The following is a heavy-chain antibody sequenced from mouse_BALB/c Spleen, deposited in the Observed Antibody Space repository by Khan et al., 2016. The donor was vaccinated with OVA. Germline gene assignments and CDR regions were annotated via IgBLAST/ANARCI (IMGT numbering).Heavy chain of an antibody. CDR1: AFDFSYYD. J-gene: IGHJ2*01. CDR2: ISSGGGDT. Sequence: EVELVESGGGLVKPGGSLKLSCAASAFDFSYYDMSWVRQTPERRLEWVAYISSGGGDTSYPDTVKGRFTISRDNAKNTLSLQMSGLKSEDTAIYYCARGYYYFDHWGQGTTLTVSS. V-gene: IGHV5-12-1*01. CDR3: ARGYYYFDH. D-gene: IGHD2-3*01.